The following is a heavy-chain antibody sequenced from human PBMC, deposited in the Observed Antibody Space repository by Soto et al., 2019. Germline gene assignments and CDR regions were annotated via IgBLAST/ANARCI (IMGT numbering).Heavy chain of an antibody. CDR3: ARGTGMGGVGATGELFDY. Sequence: QVQLVQSGAEVKKPGASVKVSCKASGYTFTSYGISWVRQAPGQGLEWMGWISAYNGNTNYAQKLQGRVTMTTDTCTSTAYMELRSLRSDDTAVYYCARGTGMGGVGATGELFDYWGQGTLVTVSS. CDR2: ISAYNGNT. J-gene: IGHJ4*02. D-gene: IGHD1-26*01. V-gene: IGHV1-18*01. CDR1: GYTFTSYG.